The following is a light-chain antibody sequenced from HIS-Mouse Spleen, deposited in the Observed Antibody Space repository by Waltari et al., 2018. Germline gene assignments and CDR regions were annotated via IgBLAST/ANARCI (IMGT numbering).Light chain of an antibody. J-gene: IGLJ1*01. CDR1: SSDVGGYNY. Sequence: QSALTQPRSVSVSPGQSVTISCTGPSSDVGGYNYVSWYQHHPGKAPQLMIYDVSTLPSGVPDGFSGSKSGNTASLTISGLQAEDEADYYCCSYAGSYSYVFGTGTKVTVL. CDR2: DVS. V-gene: IGLV2-11*01. CDR3: CSYAGSYSYV.